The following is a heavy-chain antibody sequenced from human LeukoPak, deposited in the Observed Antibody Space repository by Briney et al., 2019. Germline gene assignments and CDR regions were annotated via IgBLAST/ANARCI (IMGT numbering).Heavy chain of an antibody. CDR3: ARDGGGYSGSSHFDY. V-gene: IGHV3-64*01. CDR2: ISSNGGST. D-gene: IGHD1-26*01. Sequence: GGSLRLSCAASGFTFSSYAMHWVRQAPGKGLEYVSAISSNGGSTYYANSVKGRFTISRDNSKNTLYLQMGSLRAKDMAVYYCARDGGGYSGSSHFDYWGQGTLVTVSS. J-gene: IGHJ4*02. CDR1: GFTFSSYA.